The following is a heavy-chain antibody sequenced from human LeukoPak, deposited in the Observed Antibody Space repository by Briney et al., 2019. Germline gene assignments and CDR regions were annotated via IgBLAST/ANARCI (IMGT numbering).Heavy chain of an antibody. CDR2: IIPIFGTA. Sequence: SVKVSCKASGGTFSRNAISWVRQAPGQGLEWMGGIIPIFGTANYAQKFQGRVTITADESTSTAYMELSSLRSEDTAVYYCARLTYDSRNPDFDYWGQGTLVTVSS. CDR1: GGTFSRNA. CDR3: ARLTYDSRNPDFDY. J-gene: IGHJ4*02. V-gene: IGHV1-69*13. D-gene: IGHD3-22*01.